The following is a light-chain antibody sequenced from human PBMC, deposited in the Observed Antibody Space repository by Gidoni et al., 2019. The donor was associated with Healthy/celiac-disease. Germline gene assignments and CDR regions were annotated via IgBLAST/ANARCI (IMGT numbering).Light chain of an antibody. Sequence: QSALTQPPSASGSPGQSLTISCTGTSSYVGGANYVSWYQQHPVKAPKLMIYEVSKRPSGVPDRFSGSKSGNTASLTVSGLQAEDEADYYCSSYAGSNNLYVFGTGTKVTVL. CDR1: SSYVGGANY. J-gene: IGLJ1*01. CDR2: EVS. V-gene: IGLV2-8*01. CDR3: SSYAGSNNLYV.